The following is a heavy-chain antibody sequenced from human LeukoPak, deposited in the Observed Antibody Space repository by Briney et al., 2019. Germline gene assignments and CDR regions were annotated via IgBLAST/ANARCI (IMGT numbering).Heavy chain of an antibody. D-gene: IGHD1-1*01. CDR2: TYYMSMWYT. Sequence: SQALSLTCAISGDSLSSNSAAWDWVRQSPSRGLEWLGRTYYMSMWYTEYGEAVKSRITINPDTSKNHFSLQLNSGTPEDTAVYYCTRWNHFGRYFDLWGRGTRVTVSS. V-gene: IGHV6-1*01. J-gene: IGHJ2*01. CDR1: GDSLSSNSAA. CDR3: TRWNHFGRYFDL.